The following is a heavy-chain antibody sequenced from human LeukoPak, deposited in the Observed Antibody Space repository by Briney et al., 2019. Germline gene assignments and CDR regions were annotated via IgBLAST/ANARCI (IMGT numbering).Heavy chain of an antibody. J-gene: IGHJ4*02. Sequence: SDTLLITCSVSGGSISSSVYYRGWMSLPPGTGPEWIGSTYYSGSTYYNPSLWSRGTISVGTSKNQFSLKLSSVTAADTAVYYCVRRYGGYDDAGFDYWGQGTLVTVSS. CDR1: GGSISSSVYY. CDR3: VRRYGGYDDAGFDY. CDR2: TYYSGST. V-gene: IGHV4-39*01. D-gene: IGHD5-12*01.